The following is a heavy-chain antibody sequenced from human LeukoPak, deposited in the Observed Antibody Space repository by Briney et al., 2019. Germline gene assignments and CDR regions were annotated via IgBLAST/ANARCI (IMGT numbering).Heavy chain of an antibody. D-gene: IGHD3-3*01. V-gene: IGHV1-18*01. CDR3: ARDSGGYYPYYFDY. J-gene: IGHJ4*02. Sequence: ASVKVSCKASGYTFTSYGISWVRQAPGQGLEWMGWISAYNGNTNYAQKLQGRVTMNTDTSTSTAYMELRSLRSDDTAVYYCARDSGGYYPYYFDYWGQGTLVTVSS. CDR1: GYTFTSYG. CDR2: ISAYNGNT.